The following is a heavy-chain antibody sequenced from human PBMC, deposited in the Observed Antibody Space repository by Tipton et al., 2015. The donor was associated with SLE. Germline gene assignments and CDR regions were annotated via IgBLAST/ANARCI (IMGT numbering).Heavy chain of an antibody. CDR2: IHHSGVT. Sequence: TLSLTCSVSGGSMSYHYWSWIRQPPGKGLEWLGYIHHSGVTYYAPSLQSRLSMSLDASKSQFSLTLASATAADTAVYFCARDAGLYELIDVWGQGILVTV. D-gene: IGHD2-8*01. V-gene: IGHV4-59*04. J-gene: IGHJ4*02. CDR3: ARDAGLYELIDV. CDR1: GGSMSYHY.